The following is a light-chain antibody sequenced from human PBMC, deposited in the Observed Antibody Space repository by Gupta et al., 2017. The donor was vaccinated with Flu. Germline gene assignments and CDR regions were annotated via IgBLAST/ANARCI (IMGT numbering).Light chain of an antibody. CDR1: SSDVGGYNY. V-gene: IGLV2-11*01. CDR3: CSYTGSYSYV. J-gene: IGLJ1*01. Sequence: QSALTQPHSMSESPGQSVTISCTGTSSDVGGYNYVSWYQQHPGKAPKVMIYDVSERPSGVPDRFSGSKSGNTASLTISGLQAEDEADYYCCSYTGSYSYVFGTGTKVTVL. CDR2: DVS.